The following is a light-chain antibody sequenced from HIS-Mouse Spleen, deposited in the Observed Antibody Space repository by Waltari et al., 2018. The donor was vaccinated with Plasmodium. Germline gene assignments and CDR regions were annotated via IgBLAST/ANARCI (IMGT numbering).Light chain of an antibody. J-gene: IGLJ2*01. CDR1: ISRIGSNT. V-gene: IGLV1-44*01. CDR3: AAWDDSLNGVV. CDR2: SNK. Sequence: QSVLTQPPSASGTPGQRVTISCSGSISRIGSNTVNWHQPPPGTSPKLLIYSNKQRPSGVPDRFSGSKSGTSASLAISGLQSEDEADYYCAAWDDSLNGVVFAGGTKLTVL.